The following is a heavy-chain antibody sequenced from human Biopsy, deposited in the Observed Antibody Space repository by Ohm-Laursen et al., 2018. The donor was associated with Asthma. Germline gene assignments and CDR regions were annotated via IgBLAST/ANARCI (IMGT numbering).Heavy chain of an antibody. D-gene: IGHD3-22*01. V-gene: IGHV4-39*02. CDR1: GGSMSSSSYY. J-gene: IGHJ3*02. CDR3: ASTTPSIVVVARAGAFDI. CDR2: ISYTGSA. Sequence: SDTLSLTCPVSGGSMSSSSYYWGWIRQPPGKGLEWMGSISYTGSAYHNPSLKSRVTISVDTSKNHFSLKLSSVTAADTAVYYCASTTPSIVVVARAGAFDIWGQGTMVTVSS.